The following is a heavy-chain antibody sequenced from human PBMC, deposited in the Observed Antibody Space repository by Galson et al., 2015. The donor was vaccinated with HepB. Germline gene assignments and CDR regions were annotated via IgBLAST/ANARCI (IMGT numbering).Heavy chain of an antibody. CDR3: ARDPLTNYDVLTGHYSTAGFDC. D-gene: IGHD3-9*01. Sequence: CAISGDSVSSNTAAWNWIRQSPSRGLEWLGRTYCRSKCYNDYALSVKSRITINADTSKNPFSLQLNSVTPEDTAVYYCARDPLTNYDVLTGHYSTAGFDCWGQGSLVTVSS. CDR2: TYCRSKCYN. J-gene: IGHJ4*02. CDR1: GDSVSSNTAA. V-gene: IGHV6-1*01.